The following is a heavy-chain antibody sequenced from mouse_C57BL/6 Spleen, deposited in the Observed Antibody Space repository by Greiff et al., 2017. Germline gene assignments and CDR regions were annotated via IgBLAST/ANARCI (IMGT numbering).Heavy chain of an antibody. D-gene: IGHD2-4*01. CDR2: IYPRDGST. CDR1: GYTFTDHT. CDR3: ARDDYDQDWYFDV. J-gene: IGHJ1*03. V-gene: IGHV1-78*01. Sequence: VQLQQSDAELVKPGASVKISCKVSGYTFTDHTIHWMKQRPEQGLEWIGFIYPRDGSTKYNEKFKGKATLTADKSSSTAYMQLNSLTSEDSAVYCCARDDYDQDWYFDVWGTGTTVTVSS.